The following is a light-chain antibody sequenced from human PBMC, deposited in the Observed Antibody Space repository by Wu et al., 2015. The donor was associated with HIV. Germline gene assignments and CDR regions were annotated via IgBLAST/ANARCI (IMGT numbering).Light chain of an antibody. CDR2: DAS. J-gene: IGKJ1*01. CDR3: QQRSNWPPTWT. V-gene: IGKV3-11*01. Sequence: EIVLTQSPATLSLSPGERATLSCRASQSVSSYLAWYQQKPGQAPRLLIYDASNRATGIPARFSGSGSGTDFTLTISSLEPEDFAVYYCQQRSNWPPTWTFGQGDQGG. CDR1: QSVSSY.